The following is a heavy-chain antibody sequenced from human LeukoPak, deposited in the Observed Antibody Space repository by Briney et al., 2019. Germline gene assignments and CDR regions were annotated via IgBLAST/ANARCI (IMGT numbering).Heavy chain of an antibody. D-gene: IGHD6-13*01. CDR3: ARIDSSLNWFDP. CDR1: GGTSSIYA. Sequence: SVKVSCKASGGTSSIYAISWVRQAPGQGLEWMGGIIPIFGTANYAQKFQGRVTITADESTSTAYMELSSLRSEDTAVYYCARIDSSLNWFDPWGQGTLVTVSS. V-gene: IGHV1-69*13. J-gene: IGHJ5*02. CDR2: IIPIFGTA.